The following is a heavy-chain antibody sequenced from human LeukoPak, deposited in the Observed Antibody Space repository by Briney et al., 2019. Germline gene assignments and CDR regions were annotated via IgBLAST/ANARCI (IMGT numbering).Heavy chain of an antibody. J-gene: IGHJ1*01. V-gene: IGHV4-38-2*02. Sequence: SETLSLTCTVSGHSIINNYYWGWIRQSPGTGLEWIGSIHHSGNRFESGSTHYNPSLRSRVTVSADTSKNEFSLTLRSVTAADTAVYFCARNASSGFFNAWGRGTLVTVSS. CDR3: ARNASSGFFNA. D-gene: IGHD6-25*01. CDR2: IHHSGNRFESGST. CDR1: GHSIINNYY.